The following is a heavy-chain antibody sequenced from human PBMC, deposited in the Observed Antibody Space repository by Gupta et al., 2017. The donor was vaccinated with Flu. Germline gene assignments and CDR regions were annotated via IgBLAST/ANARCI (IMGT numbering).Heavy chain of an antibody. J-gene: IGHJ4*02. V-gene: IGHV3-21*01. Sequence: EVHLVESGGGLVKPGGSLRLSCAASGFTFNTYGMNWVRQAPGKGLEWVSSISSSSSYIYYADSVKGRFTISRDNAKNSLYLQMNSLRAEDTAVYYCARAFDQQLALDYWGQGTLVTVSS. CDR3: ARAFDQQLALDY. CDR2: ISSSSSYI. D-gene: IGHD6-13*01. CDR1: GFTFNTYG.